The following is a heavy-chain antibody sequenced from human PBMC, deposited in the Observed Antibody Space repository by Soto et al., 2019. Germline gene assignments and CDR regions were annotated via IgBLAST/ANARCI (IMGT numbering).Heavy chain of an antibody. J-gene: IGHJ6*02. CDR1: GYTFTSYG. Sequence: ASVKVSCKASGYTFTSYGINWVRQAPGQGLEWLGWISAYDGYTNYAQILQGRVSMTTDTSTKTAYMELRSLRSDDTAMYYCARGHYYYYYGMDVWGQGTTVTVSS. CDR3: ARGHYYYYYGMDV. V-gene: IGHV1-18*01. CDR2: ISAYDGYT.